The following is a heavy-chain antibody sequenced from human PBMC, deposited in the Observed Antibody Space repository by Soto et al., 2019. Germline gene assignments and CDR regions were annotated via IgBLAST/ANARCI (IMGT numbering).Heavy chain of an antibody. D-gene: IGHD3-10*01. V-gene: IGHV3-30-3*01. J-gene: IGHJ4*02. CDR3: AREWSTSGDLDY. CDR1: GFTFSSHS. CDR2: ISYDGSIK. Sequence: QVQLVESGGGVVQPGRSLRLSCAASGFTFSSHSIRWVRQAPGKGLEWVAVISYDGSIKYYADSVMGRFTISRDNSKNTAYLQMNSLRAEDTAVFYCAREWSTSGDLDYWGQGTLVIVSS.